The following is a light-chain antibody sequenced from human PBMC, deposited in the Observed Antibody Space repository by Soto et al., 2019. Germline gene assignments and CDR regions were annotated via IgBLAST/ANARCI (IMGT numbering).Light chain of an antibody. CDR2: GAS. V-gene: IGKV3-20*01. CDR1: QSVSSSY. J-gene: IGKJ4*01. Sequence: EIVLTQSPGTLSLSPGERATLPCRASQSVSSSYLAWYQQKPGQAPRLLIYGASSRATGIPDRFSGSGSGTDFTLTISRLEPEDFAVYYCQQYGRSPLTFGGGTKVEIK. CDR3: QQYGRSPLT.